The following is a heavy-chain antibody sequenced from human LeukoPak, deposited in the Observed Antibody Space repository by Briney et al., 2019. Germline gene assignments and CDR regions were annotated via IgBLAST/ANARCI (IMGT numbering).Heavy chain of an antibody. CDR3: ARGLLPGVGMGDY. D-gene: IGHD6-13*01. CDR1: GFTFKDYW. Sequence: GGSLRLSCAVSGFTFKDYWMYWVRQVPGKGLVWVSCMNTDGSDRRYAGSVEGRFTISRDSANNRLYLVMNSLRVEDTAVYYCARGLLPGVGMGDYWGQGTLVTVSS. V-gene: IGHV3-74*01. J-gene: IGHJ4*02. CDR2: MNTDGSDR.